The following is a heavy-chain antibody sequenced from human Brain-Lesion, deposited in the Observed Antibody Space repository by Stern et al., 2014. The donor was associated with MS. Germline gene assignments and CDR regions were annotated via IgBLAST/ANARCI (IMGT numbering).Heavy chain of an antibody. CDR3: ATLSPGAGGNYYRHFDY. Sequence: VQLVESEAEVKKPGASVKVSCKVSGYTLTNFSMHWVRPAPRKGLEWMGGFDPEDGETIYAQKFQGRVTMTRDTSTATDYLEVSSLRSEDTAVYYCATLSPGAGGNYYRHFDYWGQGTLVTVSS. D-gene: IGHD1-26*01. CDR1: GYTLTNFS. J-gene: IGHJ4*02. V-gene: IGHV1-24*01. CDR2: FDPEDGET.